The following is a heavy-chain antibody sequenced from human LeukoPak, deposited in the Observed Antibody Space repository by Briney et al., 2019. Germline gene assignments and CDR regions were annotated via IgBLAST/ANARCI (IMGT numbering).Heavy chain of an antibody. CDR1: GYSFTSYG. V-gene: IGHV1-18*03. J-gene: IGHJ4*02. CDR2: ISGYNGNT. Sequence: ASVKVSCKASGYSFTSYGISWVRQAPGRGLEWMGWISGYNGNTKYAQKFQGRVSMTTDTSTSTVYMELRSLTSDDMAVYYCARGLRAVAGTSEYWGQGTQVTVSS. D-gene: IGHD6-19*01. CDR3: ARGLRAVAGTSEY.